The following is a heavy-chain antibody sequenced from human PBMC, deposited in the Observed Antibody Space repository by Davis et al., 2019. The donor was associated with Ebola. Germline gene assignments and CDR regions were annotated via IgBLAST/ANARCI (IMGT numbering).Heavy chain of an antibody. CDR2: IIPNDGRT. Sequence: ASVKVSCKASGGTFTSYSISWMRHAPGQGLEWMGRIIPNDGRTIYAQKFQGRVTVTRDTSTTTVYMDLSSLRSEDTALYYCTTPGGQDSGYDVFDIWGQGTMVTVSS. V-gene: IGHV1-46*03. CDR1: GGTFTSYS. J-gene: IGHJ3*02. D-gene: IGHD5-12*01. CDR3: TTPGGQDSGYDVFDI.